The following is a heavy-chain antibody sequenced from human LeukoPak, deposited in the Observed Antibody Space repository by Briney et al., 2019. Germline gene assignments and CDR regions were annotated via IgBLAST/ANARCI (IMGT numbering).Heavy chain of an antibody. Sequence: GRSLRLSCAASGFTFSNYGMHWVRQAPGKGLEWVALISYDGSNKYFADSVKGRFTISRDNAKNSLFLEMSSLRADDTAVYFCARDVEGGTFDIWGQGTTVTVSS. J-gene: IGHJ3*02. CDR2: ISYDGSNK. V-gene: IGHV3-30*03. D-gene: IGHD3-16*01. CDR3: ARDVEGGTFDI. CDR1: GFTFSNYG.